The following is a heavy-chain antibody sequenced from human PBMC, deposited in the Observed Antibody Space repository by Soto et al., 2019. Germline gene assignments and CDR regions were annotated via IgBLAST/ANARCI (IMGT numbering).Heavy chain of an antibody. V-gene: IGHV3-33*01. Sequence: GGSLRLSCAASGFTFSSYGMHWVRQAPGKGLEWVAVIWYDGSNKYYADSVKGRFTISRDNSKKTLYLQMNSLRAEDTAVYYCARDHRTYSNYDYYYGMDVWGQGTTVTVSS. CDR2: IWYDGSNK. CDR3: ARDHRTYSNYDYYYGMDV. D-gene: IGHD4-4*01. J-gene: IGHJ6*02. CDR1: GFTFSSYG.